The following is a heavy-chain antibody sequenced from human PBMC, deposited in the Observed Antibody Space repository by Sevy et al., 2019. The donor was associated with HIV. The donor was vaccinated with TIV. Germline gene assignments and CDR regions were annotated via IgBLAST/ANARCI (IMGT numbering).Heavy chain of an antibody. Sequence: GGSLRLSCEASGFTFSKYSMSWVRQAPGKWLEWVSTFSFGCGRINYADSVKDRFTISRDDSKNTLYLQMNSLRAEDTAVYYCAREGCTKPHDYWGQGTLVTVSS. CDR3: AREGCTKPHDY. D-gene: IGHD2-8*01. J-gene: IGHJ4*02. CDR1: GFTFSKYS. CDR2: FSFGCGRI. V-gene: IGHV3-23*01.